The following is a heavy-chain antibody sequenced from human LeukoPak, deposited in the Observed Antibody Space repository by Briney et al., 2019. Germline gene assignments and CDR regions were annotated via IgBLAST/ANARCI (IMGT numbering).Heavy chain of an antibody. CDR3: ARCYSSSSYGWFDP. V-gene: IGHV4-38-2*02. Sequence: PSETLSLTCTVSGYSISSGYYWGWIRQPPGKGLEWIGSIYHSGSTYYNPSLKSRVTISVDTSKNQFSLKLSSVTAADTAVYYCARCYSSSSYGWFDPWGQGTLVTVSS. J-gene: IGHJ5*02. CDR1: GYSISSGYY. CDR2: IYHSGST. D-gene: IGHD6-6*01.